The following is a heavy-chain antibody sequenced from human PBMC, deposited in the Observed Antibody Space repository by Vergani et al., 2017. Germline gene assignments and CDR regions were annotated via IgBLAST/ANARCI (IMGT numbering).Heavy chain of an antibody. CDR2: INPSGGST. CDR3: ARLVVVAATDYYGMDV. D-gene: IGHD2-15*01. CDR1: GYTFTSYY. V-gene: IGHV1-46*01. Sequence: QVQPVQSGAEVKKPGASVKVSCKASGYTFTSYYMHWVRQAPGQGLEWMGIINPSGGSTSYAQKFQGRVTMTRDTSTSTVYMELSSLRSEDTAVYYCARLVVVAATDYYGMDVWGQGTTVTVSS. J-gene: IGHJ6*02.